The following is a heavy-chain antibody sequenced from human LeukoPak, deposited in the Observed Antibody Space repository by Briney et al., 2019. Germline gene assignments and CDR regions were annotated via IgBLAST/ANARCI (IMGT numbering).Heavy chain of an antibody. V-gene: IGHV7-4-1*02. J-gene: IGHJ6*03. CDR2: INTNTGNP. CDR1: GYTFTSFA. CDR3: ARGSDYSNFYNQHMDV. D-gene: IGHD4-11*01. Sequence: ASVKVSCKASGYTFTSFAMGWVRQAPGHGLEWMGWINTNTGNPTYAQGFTGRFVFSLDTSVSTAYLQISSLKAEDTAVYFCARGSDYSNFYNQHMDVWGKGATVTVSS.